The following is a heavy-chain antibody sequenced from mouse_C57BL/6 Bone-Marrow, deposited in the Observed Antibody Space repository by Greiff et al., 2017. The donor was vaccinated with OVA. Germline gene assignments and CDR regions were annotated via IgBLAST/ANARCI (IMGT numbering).Heavy chain of an antibody. V-gene: IGHV5-17*01. CDR3: AKGGYSNYNYAMDY. Sequence: EVQVVESGGGLVKPGGSLKLSCAASGFTFSDYGMHWVRQAPEKGLEWVAYISSGSSTIYYADTVKGRFTISRDNAKNTLFLQMTRLRSEDTAMYYCAKGGYSNYNYAMDYWGQGTSVTVSS. CDR2: ISSGSSTI. J-gene: IGHJ4*01. D-gene: IGHD2-5*01. CDR1: GFTFSDYG.